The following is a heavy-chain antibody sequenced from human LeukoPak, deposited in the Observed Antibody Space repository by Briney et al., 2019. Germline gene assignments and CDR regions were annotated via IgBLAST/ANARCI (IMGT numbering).Heavy chain of an antibody. CDR1: GFTFSSYW. CDR3: ARDVRPDY. V-gene: IGHV3-7*04. Sequence: PGGSLRLSCAASGFTFSSYWMSWVRQAPGEGLEWVANIKQDGTEKYYMDSVKGRFSISRDNAKNSLYLQMNVLRAEDTAVYYCARDVRPDYWGQGTLVTVST. J-gene: IGHJ4*02. D-gene: IGHD6-6*01. CDR2: IKQDGTEK.